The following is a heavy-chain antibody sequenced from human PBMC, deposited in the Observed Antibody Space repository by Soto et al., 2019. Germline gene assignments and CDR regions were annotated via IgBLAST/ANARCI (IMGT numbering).Heavy chain of an antibody. V-gene: IGHV4-59*01. CDR3: ARLDPSHAFDI. CDR2: IYYSGST. Sequence: SETLSLTCTVSGGSISSYYWSWIRQPPGKGLEWIGYIYYSGSTNYNPSLKSRVTISVDTSKNQFSLKLSSVTAADTAVYYCARLDPSHAFDIWDQGTMVTVSS. J-gene: IGHJ3*02. CDR1: GGSISSYY.